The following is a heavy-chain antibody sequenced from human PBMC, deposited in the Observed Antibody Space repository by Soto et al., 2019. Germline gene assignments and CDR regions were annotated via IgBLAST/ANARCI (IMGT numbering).Heavy chain of an antibody. D-gene: IGHD3-22*01. CDR1: GFTFSSYG. Sequence: QVQLVESGGGVVQPGRSLRLSCAASGFTFSSYGMHWVRQAPGKGLEWVAVIWYDGSNKYYADSVKGRFTISRDNSKNTLYLQMNSLRAEDTAVYYCARDQGAITMIGSGGVYFDYWGQGTLVTVSS. CDR2: IWYDGSNK. J-gene: IGHJ4*02. V-gene: IGHV3-33*01. CDR3: ARDQGAITMIGSGGVYFDY.